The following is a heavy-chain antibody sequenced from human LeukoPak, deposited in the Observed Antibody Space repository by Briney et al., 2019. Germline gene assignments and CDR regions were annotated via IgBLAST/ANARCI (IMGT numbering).Heavy chain of an antibody. V-gene: IGHV1-69*13. CDR1: GGTFSSYS. CDR2: IVPIFGTA. CDR3: ATDSPKVPKDAFDI. Sequence: ASVKVSCKASGGTFSSYSISWVRQAPGQGLEWMGGIVPIFGTADYAQKFQGRVTITADESTSTAYMELSSLRSEDTAVYYCATDSPKVPKDAFDIWGQGTMVTVSS. J-gene: IGHJ3*02.